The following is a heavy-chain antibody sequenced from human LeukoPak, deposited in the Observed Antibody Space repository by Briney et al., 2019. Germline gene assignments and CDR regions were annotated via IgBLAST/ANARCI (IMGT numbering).Heavy chain of an antibody. D-gene: IGHD3-22*01. CDR1: GGSISSYY. Sequence: PSETLSLTCTVSGGSISSYYWSWIRQPPGKGLEWIGSIYYSGSTYYNPSLKSRVTISVDTSKNQFSLKLSSVTAADTAVYYCARDSSGYYNVGAFDIWGQGTMVTVSS. V-gene: IGHV4-59*12. CDR3: ARDSSGYYNVGAFDI. J-gene: IGHJ3*02. CDR2: IYYSGST.